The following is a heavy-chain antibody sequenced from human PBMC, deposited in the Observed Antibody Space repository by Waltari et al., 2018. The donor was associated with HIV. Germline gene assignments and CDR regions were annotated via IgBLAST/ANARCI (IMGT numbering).Heavy chain of an antibody. D-gene: IGHD6-13*01. CDR3: ARARGYNWYSSSHAHFDY. CDR2: INHSGST. CDR1: GGSFSGYY. V-gene: IGHV4-34*01. Sequence: QVQLQQWGAGLLKPSETMSLTCAVYGGSFSGYYWSWIRQPPGQGLEWIGEINHSGSTNYNPSLKSRVTISVDTSKNQFSLKLSSVTAADTAVYYCARARGYNWYSSSHAHFDYWGQGTLVTVSS. J-gene: IGHJ4*02.